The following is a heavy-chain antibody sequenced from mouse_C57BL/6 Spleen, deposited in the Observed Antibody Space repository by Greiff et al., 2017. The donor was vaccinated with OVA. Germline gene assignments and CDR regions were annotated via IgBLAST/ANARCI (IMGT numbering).Heavy chain of an antibody. CDR1: GFTFSSYG. J-gene: IGHJ2*01. CDR3: ARQGAYYSNSFYFDY. V-gene: IGHV5-6*02. CDR2: ISSGGSYT. D-gene: IGHD2-5*01. Sequence: DVKLVESGGDLVKPGGSLKLSCAASGFTFSSYGMSWVRQTPDKRLEWVATISSGGSYTYYPDSVKGRFTISRDNAKNTLYLQMSSLKSEDTAMYYCARQGAYYSNSFYFDYWGQGTTLTVSS.